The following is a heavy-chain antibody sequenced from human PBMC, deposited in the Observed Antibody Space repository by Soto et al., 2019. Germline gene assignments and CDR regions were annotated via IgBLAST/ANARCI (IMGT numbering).Heavy chain of an antibody. V-gene: IGHV4-4*07. CDR2: IYTSGST. CDR3: AISSWYSGDHYFDY. J-gene: IGHJ4*02. D-gene: IGHD6-13*01. Sequence: SETLSLTCTVSGGSISSYYWSWIRQPAGKGLEWIGRIYTSGSTNYNPSLKSRVTMSVDTSKNQFSLKLSSVTAADTAVYYCAISSWYSGDHYFDYWGQGTLVTVSS. CDR1: GGSISSYY.